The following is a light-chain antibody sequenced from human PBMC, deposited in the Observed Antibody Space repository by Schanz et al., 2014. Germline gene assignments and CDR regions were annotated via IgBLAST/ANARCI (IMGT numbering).Light chain of an antibody. CDR2: EVT. V-gene: IGLV2-23*02. CDR1: SSDVGNYDL. Sequence: QSALTQPASVSGSPGQSITISCTGTSSDVGNYDLVSWYRHYPGKAPKLLIYEVTKRPSGVSNRFSGSKSDNTASLTISGLQAEDEADYYCCSYAGSSTYVFGGGTKLTVL. J-gene: IGLJ3*02. CDR3: CSYAGSSTYV.